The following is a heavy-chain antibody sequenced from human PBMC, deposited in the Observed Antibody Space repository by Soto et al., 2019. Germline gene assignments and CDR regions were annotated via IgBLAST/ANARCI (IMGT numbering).Heavy chain of an antibody. V-gene: IGHV4-61*08. CDR2: INHSGST. J-gene: IGHJ5*02. Sequence: SETLSLTCTVSGGSISTGGYYWSWIRQPPGKGLEWIGEINHSGSTNYNPSLKSRVTISVDTSKNQFSLKLSSVTAADTAVYYCARGGVRGVHNWFDPWGQGTLVTVSS. D-gene: IGHD3-10*01. CDR3: ARGGVRGVHNWFDP. CDR1: GGSISTGGYY.